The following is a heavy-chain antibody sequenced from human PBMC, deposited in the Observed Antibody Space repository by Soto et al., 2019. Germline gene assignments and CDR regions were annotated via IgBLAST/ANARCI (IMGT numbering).Heavy chain of an antibody. D-gene: IGHD2-15*01. J-gene: IGHJ4*02. CDR3: ARLDITQIDY. CDR2: INGRGDFR. V-gene: IGHV3-21*01. Sequence: EVQLVETGGGLVKPGGSLRLSCAASGFTFSDYNMNWVRRAPGKGLEWVSSINGRGDFRYYAESLKGRFTISRDNAKNSLYLHMDSLRAEDTAVYYCARLDITQIDYWGQGTLVAVSS. CDR1: GFTFSDYN.